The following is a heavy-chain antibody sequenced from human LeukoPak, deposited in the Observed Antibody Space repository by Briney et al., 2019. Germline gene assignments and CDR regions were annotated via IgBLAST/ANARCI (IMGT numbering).Heavy chain of an antibody. CDR2: IRYDGNNK. J-gene: IGHJ5*02. V-gene: IGHV3-30*02. CDR3: ARESIFTTSP. CDR1: GFTFSTYG. D-gene: IGHD3-9*01. Sequence: GGSLRLSCAASGFTFSTYGMHWVRQAPGKGLEWVAFIRYDGNNKFYADSVKGRFTISRDNAKNSLYLQMNSLRAEDTAVYYCARESIFTTSPWGQGTLVTVSS.